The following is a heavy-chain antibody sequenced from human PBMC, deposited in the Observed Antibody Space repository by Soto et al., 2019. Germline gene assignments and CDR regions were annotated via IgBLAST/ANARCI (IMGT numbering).Heavy chain of an antibody. CDR1: GGTFSSYA. CDR2: IIPIFGTA. V-gene: IGHV1-69*13. Sequence: SVKVSCKASGGTFSSYAISWVRQAPGQGLEWMGGIIPIFGTANYAQKFQGRVTITADESTSTAYMELSSLRSEDTAVYYCARDRGYGDYVYYYYGMDVWGQGPTVTVSS. J-gene: IGHJ6*02. CDR3: ARDRGYGDYVYYYYGMDV. D-gene: IGHD4-17*01.